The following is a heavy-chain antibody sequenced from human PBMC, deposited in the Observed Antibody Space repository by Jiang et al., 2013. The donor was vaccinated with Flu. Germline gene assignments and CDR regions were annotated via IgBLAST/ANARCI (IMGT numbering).Heavy chain of an antibody. V-gene: IGHV3-30*07. CDR3: ARDVNEGMVTYNWFDP. Sequence: KGRFTVSRDNSKDTLFLQMNTLRAEDTAVYFCARDVNEGMVTYNWFDPWGQGTLVTVSS. J-gene: IGHJ5*02. D-gene: IGHD2-21*02.